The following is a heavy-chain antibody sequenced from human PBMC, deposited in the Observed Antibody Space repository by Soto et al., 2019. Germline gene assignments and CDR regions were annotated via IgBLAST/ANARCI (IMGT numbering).Heavy chain of an antibody. D-gene: IGHD3-16*02. Sequence: GGSLRLSCAASGLIFSDYYMAWIRQAPGKRLEWVAHISRSGDATNYADSVKGRFAISRDNGRNSLYLQMSRLRVEDTALYYGARAWDDWGSHQDYWGRGSLVVVSS. CDR2: ISRSGDAT. V-gene: IGHV3-11*06. J-gene: IGHJ4*02. CDR1: GLIFSDYY. CDR3: ARAWDDWGSHQDY.